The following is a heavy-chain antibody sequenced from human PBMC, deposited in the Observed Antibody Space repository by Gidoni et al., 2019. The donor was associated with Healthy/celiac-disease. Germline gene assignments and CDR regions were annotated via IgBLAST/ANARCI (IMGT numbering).Heavy chain of an antibody. J-gene: IGHJ3*02. V-gene: IGHV4-39*01. CDR2: IYYSGST. Sequence: LQLQESRPGLVKPSETLSLTCTVPGGSILSSSYYWGWIRQPPGKGLEWIGSIYYSGSTYYNPSLKSRVTISVDTSKNQFSLKLSSVTAADTAVYYCASGDSSSWFWAFDIWGQGTMVTVSS. D-gene: IGHD6-13*01. CDR3: ASGDSSSWFWAFDI. CDR1: GGSILSSSYY.